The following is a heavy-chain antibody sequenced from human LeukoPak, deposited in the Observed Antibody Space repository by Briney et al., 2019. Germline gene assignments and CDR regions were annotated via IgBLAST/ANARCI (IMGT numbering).Heavy chain of an antibody. J-gene: IGHJ4*02. Sequence: GGSLRLSCAASGFAFSNYWMSWVRQAPGKGLEWLANIKQDETEKYYADSVKGRFTISRDNAQNSLYLQMNSLRAEDTAVYYCARRAGAYSHPYDYWGQGTLVTVSS. D-gene: IGHD4/OR15-4a*01. CDR3: ARRAGAYSHPYDY. V-gene: IGHV3-7*03. CDR1: GFAFSNYW. CDR2: IKQDETEK.